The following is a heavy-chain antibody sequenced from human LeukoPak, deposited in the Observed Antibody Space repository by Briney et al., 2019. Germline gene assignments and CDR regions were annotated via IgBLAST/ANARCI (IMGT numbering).Heavy chain of an antibody. CDR2: INSDGSST. J-gene: IGHJ4*02. V-gene: IGHV3-74*01. CDR3: AREGYSSSFVN. D-gene: IGHD6-6*01. CDR1: GFTFSSYW. Sequence: GGSLRLSCAASGFTFSSYWMHWVRQAPGKGLVWVSRINSDGSSTSYSDSVKGRFTISRDNAKNTLYLQMNSLRAEDTAVYYCAREGYSSSFVNWGQGTLVTVSS.